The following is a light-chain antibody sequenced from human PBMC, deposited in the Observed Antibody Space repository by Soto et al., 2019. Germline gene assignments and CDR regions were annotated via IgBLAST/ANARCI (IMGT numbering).Light chain of an antibody. V-gene: IGKV1-9*01. CDR1: QGIRHY. CDR3: QQYNSYSPWT. Sequence: DIQLTQSPSFLSASVGARVTITCRASQGIRHYLAWYQQKPGKAPSLLMYGASTLQSGVPSRFSGSGSGTEFTLTISSLQPDDFATYYCQQYNSYSPWTFGQGTKVDIK. J-gene: IGKJ1*01. CDR2: GAS.